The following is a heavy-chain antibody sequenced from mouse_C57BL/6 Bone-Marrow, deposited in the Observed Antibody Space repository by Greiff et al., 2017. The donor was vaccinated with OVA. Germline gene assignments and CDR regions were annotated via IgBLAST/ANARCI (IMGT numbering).Heavy chain of an antibody. CDR1: GFSLTSYA. D-gene: IGHD2-3*01. J-gene: IGHJ2*01. Sequence: QVQLQQSGPGLVAPSQSLSISCTVSGFSLTSYAISWVRQPPGKGLEWLGVIWTGGGTTYNSAPKSRLSINKDNTNSQIFLKMNMLQTDDTARYYCARNSGGYYPYCFDYWGQGTTLTVSS. V-gene: IGHV2-9-1*01. CDR2: IWTGGGT. CDR3: ARNSGGYYPYCFDY.